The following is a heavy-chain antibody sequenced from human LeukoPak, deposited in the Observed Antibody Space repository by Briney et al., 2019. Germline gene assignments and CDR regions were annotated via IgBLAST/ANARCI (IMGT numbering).Heavy chain of an antibody. V-gene: IGHV3-23*01. CDR3: ARELGGIDY. D-gene: IGHD3-16*01. CDR2: ISGSGDYT. J-gene: IGHJ4*02. CDR1: GFTFSDYV. Sequence: PGGSLRLSCAASGFTFSDYVMSWVRQAPGKGLEWVAGISGSGDYTYYADSVKGRFPIFRDNSKNTLFLQMNNLRVDDTAVYYCARELGGIDYWGQGTLVTVSS.